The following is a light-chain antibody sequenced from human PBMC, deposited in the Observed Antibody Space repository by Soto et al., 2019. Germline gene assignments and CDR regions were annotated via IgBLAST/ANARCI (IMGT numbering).Light chain of an antibody. Sequence: DIQMTQSPSTLSASVGDGVTITCRASQSIGSGLAWYQQKPGKAPELLIYKATNLQGGVPSRFSGSGSGTDFSPALTNLQPVDSATNYCQQYKDFQYTLGQGTKLEI. CDR2: KAT. CDR3: QQYKDFQYT. V-gene: IGKV1-5*03. J-gene: IGKJ2*01. CDR1: QSIGSG.